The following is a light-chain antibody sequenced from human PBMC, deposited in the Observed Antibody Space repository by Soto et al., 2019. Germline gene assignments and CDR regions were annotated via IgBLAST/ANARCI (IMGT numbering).Light chain of an antibody. V-gene: IGKV1-9*01. Sequence: DIQLTQSPSFLSASVGDRVTITCRASQGISSYLAWYQQKPGKAPNLLIYAASTLQSGVPSRFSGSGSGTEFTLRISSLQPEDFATYFCQQLHGYPLTFGGGTKVEI. J-gene: IGKJ4*01. CDR3: QQLHGYPLT. CDR2: AAS. CDR1: QGISSY.